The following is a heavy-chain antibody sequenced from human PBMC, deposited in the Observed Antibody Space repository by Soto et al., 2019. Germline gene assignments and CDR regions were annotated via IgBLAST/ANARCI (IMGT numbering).Heavy chain of an antibody. Sequence: SETLSLTCTVYGGSFTFSGYYWSWIRQPPGKGLEWLGEINHIGTTKYNPSLESRVTISLDTSKNHFSLDLTSVTAADTAVYYCVRGRILRLRFGDFDSWGQGTLVTVSS. V-gene: IGHV4-34*01. CDR1: GGSFTFSGYY. D-gene: IGHD5-12*01. CDR2: INHIGTT. J-gene: IGHJ4*02. CDR3: VRGRILRLRFGDFDS.